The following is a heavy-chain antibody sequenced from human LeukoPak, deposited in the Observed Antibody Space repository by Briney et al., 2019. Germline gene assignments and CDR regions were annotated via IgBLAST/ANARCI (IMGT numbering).Heavy chain of an antibody. Sequence: SVTVSCTASGGTFSSYAISWVRQAPGQGLEWMGGIIPIFGTANYAQKFQGRVTITADESTSTAYMELSSLRSEDTAVYYCAGGGHYYDSSGYYWSGGYWGQGTLVTVSS. CDR3: AGGGHYYDSSGYYWSGGY. V-gene: IGHV1-69*13. D-gene: IGHD3-22*01. J-gene: IGHJ4*02. CDR1: GGTFSSYA. CDR2: IIPIFGTA.